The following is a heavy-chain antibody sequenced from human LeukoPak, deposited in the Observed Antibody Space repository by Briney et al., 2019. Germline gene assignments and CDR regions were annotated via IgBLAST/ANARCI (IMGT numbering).Heavy chain of an antibody. Sequence: KPGGSLRLSCAASGFTFSDYYMSWIRRAPGKGLEWVSYISSSGSTIYYADSVKGRFTISRDNAKNSLYLQMNSLRAEDTAVYYCAREVRYQLLSWFDPWGQGTLVTVSS. CDR1: GFTFSDYY. J-gene: IGHJ5*02. V-gene: IGHV3-11*01. CDR2: ISSSGSTI. D-gene: IGHD2-2*01. CDR3: AREVRYQLLSWFDP.